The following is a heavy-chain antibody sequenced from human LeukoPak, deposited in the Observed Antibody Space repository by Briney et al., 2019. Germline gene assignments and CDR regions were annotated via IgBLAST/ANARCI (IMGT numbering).Heavy chain of an antibody. CDR1: GFTFSSYA. V-gene: IGHV3-48*02. CDR2: ITWSGSTI. D-gene: IGHD6-19*01. J-gene: IGHJ3*02. Sequence: GGSLRLSCAASGFTFSSYAMNWVRQAPGMGLEWISHITWSGSTIFYADSVKGRFTISRDSAKNSLYLQMSSLRDEDTAVYYCARDDSVAVAGSPDAFDIWGQGTMVTVSS. CDR3: ARDDSVAVAGSPDAFDI.